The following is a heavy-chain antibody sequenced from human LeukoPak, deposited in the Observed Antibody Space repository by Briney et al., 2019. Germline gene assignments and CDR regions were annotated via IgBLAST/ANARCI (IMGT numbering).Heavy chain of an antibody. J-gene: IGHJ4*02. CDR3: ARNYDYVWGSYRSPEHFDY. CDR2: ISAYYGNT. CDR1: GYTFTSYY. D-gene: IGHD3-16*02. V-gene: IGHV1-18*04. Sequence: ASVKVSCKASGYTFTSYYMHWVRQAPGQGLEWMGWISAYYGNTNYAQKLQGRVTMTTDTSTSTAYMELRSLRSDDTAVYYCARNYDYVWGSYRSPEHFDYWGQGTLVTVSS.